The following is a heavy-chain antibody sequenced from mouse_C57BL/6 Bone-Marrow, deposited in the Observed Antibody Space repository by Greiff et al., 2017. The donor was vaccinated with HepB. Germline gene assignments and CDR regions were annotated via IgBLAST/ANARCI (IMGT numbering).Heavy chain of an antibody. CDR1: GFTFSDYG. CDR2: ISSGSSTI. Sequence: EVQLVESGGGLVKPGGSLKLSCAASGFTFSDYGMHWVRQAPEKGLEWVAYISSGSSTIYYADTVKGRFTISRDNAKNTLFLQMTSLRSEDTAMYYCAVYDTAWFAYWGQVTLVTVSA. D-gene: IGHD2-12*01. V-gene: IGHV5-17*01. J-gene: IGHJ3*01. CDR3: AVYDTAWFAY.